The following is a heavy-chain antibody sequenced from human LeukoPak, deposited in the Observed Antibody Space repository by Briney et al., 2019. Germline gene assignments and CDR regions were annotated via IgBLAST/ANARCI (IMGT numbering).Heavy chain of an antibody. D-gene: IGHD5-18*01. CDR2: IYHSGST. Sequence: SETLSLTCAVSGGSISSSNWWSWVRRPPGKTLEWIGEIYHSGSTNYNPSLKSRVTISVDKSKNQFSLKLSSVTAADTAVYYCARVALGYSYGSNDYWGQGTLVTVSS. J-gene: IGHJ4*02. CDR3: ARVALGYSYGSNDY. V-gene: IGHV4-4*02. CDR1: GGSISSSNW.